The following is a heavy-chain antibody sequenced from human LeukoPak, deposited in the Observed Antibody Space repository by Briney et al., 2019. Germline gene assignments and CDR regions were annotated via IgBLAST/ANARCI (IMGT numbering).Heavy chain of an antibody. V-gene: IGHV1-18*01. Sequence: ASVKVSCKASGYTFTNYGISWVRQAPGQGLEWMGWISAYNGNTNYAQKLQGRVTMTTDTSTSTAYMELRSLRSDDTAVYYCARFCGGDCYSIMATLDAFDIWGQGTMVTVSS. J-gene: IGHJ3*02. D-gene: IGHD2-21*01. CDR3: ARFCGGDCYSIMATLDAFDI. CDR2: ISAYNGNT. CDR1: GYTFTNYG.